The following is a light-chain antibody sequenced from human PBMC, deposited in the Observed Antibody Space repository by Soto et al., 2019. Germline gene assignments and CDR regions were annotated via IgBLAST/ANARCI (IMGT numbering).Light chain of an antibody. CDR2: DVS. CDR3: QVWDGSSDHEEWV. J-gene: IGLJ3*02. Sequence: SYELTQPPSLSLAPGQTATITCGGNNIGSKSVHWYQHKPGQAPVLVVYDVSDRPSGIPERFSGSNSGNTAALTISRVEAGDEADYYCQVWDGSSDHEEWVFGGGTKLTVL. CDR1: NIGSKS. V-gene: IGLV3-21*02.